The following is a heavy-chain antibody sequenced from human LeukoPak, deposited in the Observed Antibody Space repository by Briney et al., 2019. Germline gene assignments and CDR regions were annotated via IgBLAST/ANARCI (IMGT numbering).Heavy chain of an antibody. J-gene: IGHJ4*02. CDR3: AKLVGAIPSDY. CDR1: GFTFSSYS. V-gene: IGHV3-21*01. CDR2: ISSSSSYI. Sequence: GGSLRLSCAASGFTFSSYSMNWVRQAPGKGLEWASSISSSSSYIYYADSVKGRFTISRDNAKNSLYLQMNSLRAEDTAVYYCAKLVGAIPSDYWGQGTLVTVSS. D-gene: IGHD1-26*01.